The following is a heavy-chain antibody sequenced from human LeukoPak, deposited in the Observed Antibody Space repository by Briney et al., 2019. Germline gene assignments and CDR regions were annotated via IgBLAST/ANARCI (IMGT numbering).Heavy chain of an antibody. CDR1: GGSFSGYY. CDR2: INHSGST. J-gene: IGHJ4*02. Sequence: SETLSLTCAVYGGSFSGYYWSWIRQPPGKGLEWIGEINHSGSTNYNPSLKSRVTISVDTSKNQFSLKLSSVTAADTAVYYCARVTVVPAAMEYFDYWGQGTLVTVSS. CDR3: ARVTVVPAAMEYFDY. D-gene: IGHD2-2*01. V-gene: IGHV4-34*01.